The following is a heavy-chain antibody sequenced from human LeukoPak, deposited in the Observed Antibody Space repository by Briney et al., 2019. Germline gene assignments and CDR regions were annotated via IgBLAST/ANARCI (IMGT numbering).Heavy chain of an antibody. CDR2: ICGSGGNT. CDR1: GFTFSSSA. Sequence: GGALRLSCAASGFTFSSSAMNWVREAPGKGLEWVSAICGSGGNTYYADSVKGRFTISRDKSKNTLYLQMNSLRAEDTAVYYCAGQTTVTAGDYWGQGTLVSVSS. V-gene: IGHV3-23*01. J-gene: IGHJ4*02. D-gene: IGHD4-17*01. CDR3: AGQTTVTAGDY.